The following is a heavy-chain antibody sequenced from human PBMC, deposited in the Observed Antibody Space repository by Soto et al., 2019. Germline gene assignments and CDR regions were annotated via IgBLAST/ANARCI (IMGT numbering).Heavy chain of an antibody. Sequence: SETLSLTCAVYGGSFSGYYWSWIRQPPGKGLEWIGEINHSGSTNYNPSLKSRVTISVDTSKNQFSLELSSVTAADTAVYYCARGPYGLDYWGQGTLVTVSS. CDR3: ARGPYGLDY. CDR1: GGSFSGYY. J-gene: IGHJ4*02. CDR2: INHSGST. D-gene: IGHD3-10*01. V-gene: IGHV4-34*01.